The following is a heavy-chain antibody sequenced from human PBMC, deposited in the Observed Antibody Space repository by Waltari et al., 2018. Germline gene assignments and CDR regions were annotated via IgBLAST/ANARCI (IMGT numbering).Heavy chain of an antibody. CDR3: ARLTMVRYYFDY. CDR1: GYNFNDYY. D-gene: IGHD3-10*01. Sequence: QVQLVQSGAEVRKPGASVTVSYKTSGYNFNDYYMHWVRQVAGQGLEFMGWINPILGIANYAQKFQGRVTITADKSTSTAYMELSSLRSEDTAVYYCARLTMVRYYFDYWGQGTLVTVSS. CDR2: INPILGIA. J-gene: IGHJ4*02. V-gene: IGHV1-69*09.